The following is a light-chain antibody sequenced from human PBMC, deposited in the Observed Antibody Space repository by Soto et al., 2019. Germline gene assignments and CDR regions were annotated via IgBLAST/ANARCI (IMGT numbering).Light chain of an antibody. CDR3: LQDINYPWT. J-gene: IGKJ1*01. CDR1: QGVRSY. V-gene: IGKV1-9*01. CDR2: GAS. Sequence: IQLTQSPSSLSASVGDRVTITCRASQGVRSYLAWFQQRPGKAPKLLIFGASTLQNGVPARFSGGGFGTEFTLTITSLQPEDSATYYCLQDINYPWTFGQGTKVDIK.